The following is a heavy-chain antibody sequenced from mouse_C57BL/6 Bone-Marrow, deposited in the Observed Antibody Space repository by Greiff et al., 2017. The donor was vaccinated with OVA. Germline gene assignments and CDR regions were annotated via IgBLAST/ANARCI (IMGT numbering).Heavy chain of an antibody. Sequence: VQLQQPGAELVRPGSSVKLSCKASGYTFTSYWMHWVKQRPIQGLEWIGNIDPSDSETHYNQKFKDKATLTVDKSSSTAYMQLSSLTSEYSAVYYCARYAGSSPWFAYWGQGTLVTVSA. CDR1: GYTFTSYW. CDR2: IDPSDSET. CDR3: ARYAGSSPWFAY. J-gene: IGHJ3*01. D-gene: IGHD1-1*01. V-gene: IGHV1-52*01.